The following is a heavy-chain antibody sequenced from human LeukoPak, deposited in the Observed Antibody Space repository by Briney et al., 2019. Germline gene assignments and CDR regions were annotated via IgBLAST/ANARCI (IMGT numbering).Heavy chain of an antibody. V-gene: IGHV3-30-3*01. Sequence: GGSLRLSCAASGFTFSSYAMHWVRQAPGKGLEWVAVISYDGSNKYYADSVKGRFTISRDNSKNTLYLQVNSLRAEDTAVYYCAKGRFYDTGGYPIDYWGQGTLVTVSS. CDR3: AKGRFYDTGGYPIDY. CDR2: ISYDGSNK. J-gene: IGHJ4*02. D-gene: IGHD3-22*01. CDR1: GFTFSSYA.